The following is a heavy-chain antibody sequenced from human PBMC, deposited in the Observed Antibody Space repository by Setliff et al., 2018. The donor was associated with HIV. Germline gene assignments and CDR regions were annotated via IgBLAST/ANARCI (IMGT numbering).Heavy chain of an antibody. V-gene: IGHV7-4-1*02. Sequence: ASVKVSCKASGYTFTSYAMNWVRQAPGQGLEWMGWINTNTGNSTYAQGFTGRFVFSLDTSVSTAYLQISSLKAEDTAVYYCSRPPPASIAVAGTQAFDILGQGTMVTVSS. D-gene: IGHD6-19*01. J-gene: IGHJ3*02. CDR1: GYTFTSYA. CDR3: SRPPPASIAVAGTQAFDI. CDR2: INTNTGNS.